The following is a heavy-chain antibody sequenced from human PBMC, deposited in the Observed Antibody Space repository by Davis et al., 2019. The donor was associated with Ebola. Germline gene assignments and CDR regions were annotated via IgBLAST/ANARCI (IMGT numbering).Heavy chain of an antibody. V-gene: IGHV3-7*04. CDR3: ARVTSGTNWGWCDY. Sequence: PGGSLRLSCAASGFTFSSYWMSWVRQAPGKGLEWVANIKQDGSEKYYVDSVKGRFTISRDNAKNSLYLQMNSLRAEDTAVYYCARVTSGTNWGWCDYWGQGTLVTVSS. CDR2: IKQDGSEK. D-gene: IGHD7-27*01. J-gene: IGHJ4*02. CDR1: GFTFSSYW.